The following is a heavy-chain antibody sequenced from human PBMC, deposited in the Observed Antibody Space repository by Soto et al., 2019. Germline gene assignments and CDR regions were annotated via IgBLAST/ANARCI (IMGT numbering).Heavy chain of an antibody. D-gene: IGHD3-10*01. V-gene: IGHV3-33*01. Sequence: QVQLVESGGGVVQPGGSLRLSCTASGFTLSQFGMHWVRQIPGKGLEWVALISYDGSKEFYAASVQGRFTISRDISKNTLFLQMNSLRVDDRGIYYCARKLRDRTNSGNWFYNYDMDVWGQGTTVTVSS. CDR2: ISYDGSKE. J-gene: IGHJ6*02. CDR3: ARKLRDRTNSGNWFYNYDMDV. CDR1: GFTLSQFG.